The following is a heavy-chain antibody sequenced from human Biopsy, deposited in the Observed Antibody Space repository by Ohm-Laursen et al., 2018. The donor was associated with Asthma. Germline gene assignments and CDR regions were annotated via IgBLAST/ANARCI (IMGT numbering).Heavy chain of an antibody. CDR2: VNPRGGST. CDR3: ARDRDSRQWLILDY. Sequence: ASVKVSCKALGYPFTNYYMHWIRHVPGVGLEWLGLVNPRGGSTSYAQKFQDRVTMTWDTSTSTVYMDLRSLISEDSAVYYCARDRDSRQWLILDYWGPGTLVTVSS. V-gene: IGHV1-46*01. CDR1: GYPFTNYY. D-gene: IGHD6-19*01. J-gene: IGHJ4*02.